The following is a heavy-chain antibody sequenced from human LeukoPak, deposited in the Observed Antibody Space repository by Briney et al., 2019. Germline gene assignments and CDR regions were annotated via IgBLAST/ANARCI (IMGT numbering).Heavy chain of an antibody. CDR1: GGTFSSYA. Sequence: SVKVSCKASGGTFSSYAISWVRQAPGQGLEWMGRIIPIFGTANYAQKFQGRVTITTDESTSTAYMELSGLRSEDTAVYYCARGGYYDSSGLDYWGQGTLVTVSS. D-gene: IGHD3-22*01. CDR2: IIPIFGTA. V-gene: IGHV1-69*05. CDR3: ARGGYYDSSGLDY. J-gene: IGHJ4*02.